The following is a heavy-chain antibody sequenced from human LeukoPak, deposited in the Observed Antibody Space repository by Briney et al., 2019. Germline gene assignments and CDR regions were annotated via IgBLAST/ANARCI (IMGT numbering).Heavy chain of an antibody. J-gene: IGHJ5*02. Sequence: SVKVSCKASGGTFSSYAISWVRQAPGQGLEWMGRIIPILGIANYAQKFQGRVTITADKSTGTAYMELSSLRSEDTAVYYCARKYYYDSSGYPSWFDPWGQGTLVTVSS. V-gene: IGHV1-69*04. CDR3: ARKYYYDSSGYPSWFDP. CDR2: IIPILGIA. CDR1: GGTFSSYA. D-gene: IGHD3-22*01.